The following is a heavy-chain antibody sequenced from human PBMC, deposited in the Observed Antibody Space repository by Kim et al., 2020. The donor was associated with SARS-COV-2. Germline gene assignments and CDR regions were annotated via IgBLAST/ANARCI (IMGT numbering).Heavy chain of an antibody. D-gene: IGHD5-12*01. J-gene: IGHJ4*02. CDR1: GFTFSSYG. Sequence: GGSLRLSCAASGFTFSSYGMHWVRQAPGKGLEWVAVISYDGSNKYYADSVKGRFTISRDNSKNTLYLQMNSLRAEDTAVYYCAKGVGYSGRMGLGYWGQGTLVTVSS. CDR3: AKGVGYSGRMGLGY. CDR2: ISYDGSNK. V-gene: IGHV3-30*18.